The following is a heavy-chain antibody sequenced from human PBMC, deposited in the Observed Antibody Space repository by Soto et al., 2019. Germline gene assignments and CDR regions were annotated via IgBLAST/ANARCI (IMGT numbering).Heavy chain of an antibody. J-gene: IGHJ6*02. CDR1: GFTFNTYW. V-gene: IGHV3-74*03. CDR3: ARVFNLGPMSYFAMEV. D-gene: IGHD1-26*01. CDR2: INNDGSAT. Sequence: EVLLVESGGGLVQPGGSLRLSCATSGFTFNTYWMHWVRQAPGKGPVWVSRINNDGSATTYADSVKGRFTISRDNAKKAVYLQMNSLRAEDTAVYYCARVFNLGPMSYFAMEVWGLGTTVTVSS.